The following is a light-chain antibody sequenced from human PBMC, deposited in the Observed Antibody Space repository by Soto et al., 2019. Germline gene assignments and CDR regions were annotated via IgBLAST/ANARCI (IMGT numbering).Light chain of an antibody. CDR3: SSYTISTTLV. CDR2: EVS. V-gene: IGLV2-14*01. J-gene: IGLJ3*02. Sequence: QSALTQPASVSGSPGQSITISCTGTSSDVGGYNYVSWYQQHPGKAPKLMIYEVSNRPSGVSNRFSGSKSDNTASLTISGLQAEDEADYYCSSYTISTTLVFGGGTKVTVL. CDR1: SSDVGGYNY.